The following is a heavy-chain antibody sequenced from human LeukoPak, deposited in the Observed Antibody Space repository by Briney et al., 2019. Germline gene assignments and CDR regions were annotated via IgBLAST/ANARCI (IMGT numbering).Heavy chain of an antibody. CDR3: ARGYSYYDFWSGYYTHDAFDI. J-gene: IGHJ3*02. V-gene: IGHV4-59*01. Sequence: SETLSLTYTVSGGSISSYYWSWIRQPPGKGLEWIGYIYYSGSTNYNPSLKSRVTISVDTSKNQFSLKLSSVTAADTAVYYCARGYSYYDFWSGYYTHDAFDIWGQGTMVTVSS. D-gene: IGHD3-3*01. CDR1: GGSISSYY. CDR2: IYYSGST.